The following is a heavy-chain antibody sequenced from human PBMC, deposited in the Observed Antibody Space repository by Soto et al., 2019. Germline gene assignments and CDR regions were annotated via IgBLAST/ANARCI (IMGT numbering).Heavy chain of an antibody. CDR2: IYHDGNT. CDR1: SGSISTTTNW. D-gene: IGHD4-4*01. J-gene: IGHJ4*02. CDR3: ARGQFPFYFDY. V-gene: IGHV4-4*02. Sequence: SETLSLTCAVSSGSISTTTNWWNWVRQPPGKGLEWIGEIYHDGNTNYNPSLKSRVTMSVDKSKNQFSLNLKSVTAADTAVYYCARGQFPFYFDYWGQGTLVTVSS.